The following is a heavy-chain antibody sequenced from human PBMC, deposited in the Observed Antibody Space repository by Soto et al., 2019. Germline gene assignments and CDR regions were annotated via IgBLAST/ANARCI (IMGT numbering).Heavy chain of an antibody. CDR2: INAGNGNT. Sequence: GASVKVSCKASGYTFTSYAMHWVRQAPGQRLEWMGWINAGNGNTKYSQKFQGRVTITRDTSASTAYMELSSLRSEDTAVYYCARTPWAAPYYYYYYGMDVWGQGTTVTVSS. CDR3: ARTPWAAPYYYYYYGMDV. D-gene: IGHD6-6*01. J-gene: IGHJ6*02. V-gene: IGHV1-3*01. CDR1: GYTFTSYA.